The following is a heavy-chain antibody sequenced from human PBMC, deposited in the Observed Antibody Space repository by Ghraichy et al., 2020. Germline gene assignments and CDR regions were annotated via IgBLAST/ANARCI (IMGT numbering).Heavy chain of an antibody. V-gene: IGHV3-74*01. CDR1: GFTFSSYW. D-gene: IGHD2-21*01. CDR2: INSDGSST. J-gene: IGHJ4*02. Sequence: GGSLRLSCAASGFTFSSYWMHWVRQAPGKGLVWVSRINSDGSSTSYADSVKGRFTISRDNAKNTLYLQMNSLRAEDTAVYYCARGARTGGDEIDYWGQGTLVTVSS. CDR3: ARGARTGGDEIDY.